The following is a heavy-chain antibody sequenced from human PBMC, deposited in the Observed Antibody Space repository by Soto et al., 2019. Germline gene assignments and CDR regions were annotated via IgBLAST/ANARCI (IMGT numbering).Heavy chain of an antibody. J-gene: IGHJ6*03. D-gene: IGHD1-7*01. V-gene: IGHV3-33*01. CDR1: GFTFSSDG. Sequence: GGSLRLSCAASGFTFSSDGMHWVRQAPGKGLEWVAVIWYDGSNKYYADSVKGRFTISRDNSKNMLYLQMNSLRAEDTAVYYCARDHYGSSPAGGYNWNYIVYYYMDVWGKGTTVTVSS. CDR3: ARDHYGSSPAGGYNWNYIVYYYMDV. CDR2: IWYDGSNK.